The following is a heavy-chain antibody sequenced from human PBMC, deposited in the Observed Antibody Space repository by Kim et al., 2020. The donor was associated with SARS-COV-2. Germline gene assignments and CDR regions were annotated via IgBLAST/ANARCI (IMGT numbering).Heavy chain of an antibody. J-gene: IGHJ6*02. CDR1: GFTFSSYW. D-gene: IGHD2-21*01. CDR3: ARDWWWTHIYYYYGMDV. Sequence: GGSLRLSCAASGFTFSSYWMSWVRQAPGKGLEWVANIKQDGSEKYYVDSVKGRFTISRDNAKNSLYLQMNSLRAEDTAVYYCARDWWWTHIYYYYGMDVWGQGTTVTVSS. V-gene: IGHV3-7*01. CDR2: IKQDGSEK.